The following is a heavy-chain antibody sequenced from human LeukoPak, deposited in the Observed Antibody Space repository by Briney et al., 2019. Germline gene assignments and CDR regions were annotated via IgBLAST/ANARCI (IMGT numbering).Heavy chain of an antibody. Sequence: GASVTVSCKASGYTFTIYDINWVRQATGQGLEWMGWMNPNSGNTGYAQKFQGRVTMTRNTSISTAYMELSSLRSEDTAVYYCARGGGERHYYYYYGMDVWGQGTTVTVSS. V-gene: IGHV1-8*01. J-gene: IGHJ6*02. D-gene: IGHD5-24*01. CDR1: GYTFTIYD. CDR2: MNPNSGNT. CDR3: ARGGGERHYYYYYGMDV.